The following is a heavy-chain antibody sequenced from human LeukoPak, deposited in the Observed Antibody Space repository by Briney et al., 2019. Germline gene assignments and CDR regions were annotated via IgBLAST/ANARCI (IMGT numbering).Heavy chain of an antibody. V-gene: IGHV4-30-4*01. CDR1: GGSISSGEYY. J-gene: IGHJ4*02. CDR2: IYYSGST. CDR3: ARLSGGSYYLDY. D-gene: IGHD1-26*01. Sequence: PSETLSLTCTVSGGSISSGEYYWSWIRQPPGKGLEWIGYIYYSGSTYYDPSLKSRVTISRDTSKNQFSLKLSSVTAADTAVYYCARLSGGSYYLDYWGQGTLVTVSS.